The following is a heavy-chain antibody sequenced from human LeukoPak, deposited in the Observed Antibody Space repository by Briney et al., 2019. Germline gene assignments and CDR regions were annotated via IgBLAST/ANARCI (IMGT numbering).Heavy chain of an antibody. V-gene: IGHV4-34*01. Sequence: SETLSLTCAVSGGSLTGYHWSWVRQPPGKGLEWIGEIYRDGSSYNNPSLKSRVTISVDTSKNQFSLKLSSVTAADTAVYYCARETQADCGIVVGPSAKGSYYFDYWGQGTLVTVSS. J-gene: IGHJ4*02. D-gene: IGHD2-2*01. CDR1: GGSLTGYH. CDR3: ARETQADCGIVVGPSAKGSYYFDY. CDR2: IYRDGSS.